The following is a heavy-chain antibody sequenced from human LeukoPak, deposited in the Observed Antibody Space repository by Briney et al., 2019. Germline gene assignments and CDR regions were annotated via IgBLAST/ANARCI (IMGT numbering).Heavy chain of an antibody. CDR1: GFTFSDYY. D-gene: IGHD3-22*01. CDR3: ARDRNYYDSSGYRRVDY. V-gene: IGHV3-11*04. J-gene: IGHJ4*02. Sequence: PGGSLRLSCAASGFTFSDYYMSWIRQAPGKGLEWVSYISSSGSTIYYADFVKGRFTIPRDNAKNSLYLQMNSLRAEDTAVYYCARDRNYYDSSGYRRVDYWGQGTLVTVSS. CDR2: ISSSGSTI.